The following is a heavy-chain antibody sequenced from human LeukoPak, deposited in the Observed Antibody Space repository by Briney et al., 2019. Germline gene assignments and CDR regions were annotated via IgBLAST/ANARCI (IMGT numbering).Heavy chain of an antibody. J-gene: IGHJ4*02. CDR3: ARAEWELLIDY. Sequence: GGSLRLSCAASGFTFSDYYMSWIRQAPGKGLEGVTYISSSGSTIYYADSVKGRFTISRDNAKNSLYLQMNSLRAEDTAVYYCARAEWELLIDYWGQGTLVTVSS. D-gene: IGHD1-26*01. V-gene: IGHV3-11*01. CDR2: ISSSGSTI. CDR1: GFTFSDYY.